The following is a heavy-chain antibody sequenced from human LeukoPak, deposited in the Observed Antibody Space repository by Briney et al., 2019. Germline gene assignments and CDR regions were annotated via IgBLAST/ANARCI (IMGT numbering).Heavy chain of an antibody. CDR1: GGAISSYY. D-gene: IGHD1-1*01. V-gene: IGHV4-59*01. Sequence: SETLSLTCTVSGGAISSYYWSWIRQPPGKGLEWIGYIYDSGSTNYNPSLKSRVTISVDTSKNQFSLKLSSVTAADTAVYYCARVGGTNYYYSGMYVWGQGTTGSVSS. CDR2: IYDSGST. J-gene: IGHJ6*02. CDR3: ARVGGTNYYYSGMYV.